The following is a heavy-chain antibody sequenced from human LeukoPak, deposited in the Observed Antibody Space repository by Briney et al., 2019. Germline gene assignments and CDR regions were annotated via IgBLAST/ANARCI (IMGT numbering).Heavy chain of an antibody. D-gene: IGHD2-15*01. CDR3: AAGRIEGDY. CDR1: GYTLTELS. Sequence: ASVKVSCKVSGYTLTELSMHWVRQAPGKGLEWMGIINPSGGSTSYAQKFQGRVTMTRDTSTSTVYMELSSLRSEDTAVYYCAAGRIEGDYWGQGTLVTVSS. CDR2: INPSGGST. V-gene: IGHV1-46*01. J-gene: IGHJ4*02.